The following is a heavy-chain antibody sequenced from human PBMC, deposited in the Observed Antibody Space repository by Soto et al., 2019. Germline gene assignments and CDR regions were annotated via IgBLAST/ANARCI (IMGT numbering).Heavy chain of an antibody. J-gene: IGHJ6*02. Sequence: PSETLSLTCAVYGGSFSGYYWSWIRQPPGKGLEWIGEINHSGSTNYNPSLKSRVTISVDTSKNQFSLKLSSVTAADTAVYYCARSLISEPWIRPLGYYYYGMDVWGQGTTITVAS. V-gene: IGHV4-34*01. D-gene: IGHD5-18*01. CDR1: GGSFSGYY. CDR2: INHSGST. CDR3: ARSLISEPWIRPLGYYYYGMDV.